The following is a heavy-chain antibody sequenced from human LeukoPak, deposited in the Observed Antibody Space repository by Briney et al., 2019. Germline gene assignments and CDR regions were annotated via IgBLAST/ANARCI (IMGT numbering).Heavy chain of an antibody. CDR1: RFTFSSYS. Sequence: GGSLRLSCAASRFTFSSYSMNWVRQAPGKGLEWVSSISSSSSYIYYADSVKGRFTISRDNAKNSLYLQMNSLRAEDTAVYYCARVVLLWFGEQGAFDYWGQGNLVTVSS. CDR2: ISSSSSYI. V-gene: IGHV3-21*01. D-gene: IGHD3-10*01. CDR3: ARVVLLWFGEQGAFDY. J-gene: IGHJ4*02.